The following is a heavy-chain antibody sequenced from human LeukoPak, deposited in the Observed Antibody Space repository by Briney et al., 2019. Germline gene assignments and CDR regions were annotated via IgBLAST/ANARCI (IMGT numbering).Heavy chain of an antibody. CDR2: INADGSET. Sequence: GGSLRLSCAASGFTFRSYWMSWVRQAPGKGLEWVANINADGSETYYVDSVKGRFAISRDNARNSLYLHMNSLRAEDTALYHCARDPDPGTADYWGQGTLVTVSS. CDR3: ARDPDPGTADY. CDR1: GFTFRSYW. D-gene: IGHD1-7*01. J-gene: IGHJ4*02. V-gene: IGHV3-7*01.